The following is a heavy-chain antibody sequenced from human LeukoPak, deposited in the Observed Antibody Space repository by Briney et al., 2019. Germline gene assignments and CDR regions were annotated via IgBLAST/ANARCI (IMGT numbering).Heavy chain of an antibody. V-gene: IGHV1-2*02. Sequence: AASVKVSCKASGYTFTDYYIHWVRQAPGQGLEWMGWINPNRGDTNYAQKFQGRVTTTRDTSIRTAYMELSRLRSDDTAVYYCARSFGGNSGGFDYWGQGTLVTVSS. CDR1: GYTFTDYY. D-gene: IGHD4-23*01. CDR2: INPNRGDT. J-gene: IGHJ4*02. CDR3: ARSFGGNSGGFDY.